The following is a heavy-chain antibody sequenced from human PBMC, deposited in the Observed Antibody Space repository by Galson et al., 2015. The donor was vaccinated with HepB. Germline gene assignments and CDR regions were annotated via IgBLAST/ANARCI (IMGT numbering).Heavy chain of an antibody. Sequence: SLRLSCAASGFTFDDYGMSWVRQAPGKGLEWVSGINWNGGSTGYADSVKGRFTISRDNAKNSLYLQMNSLRAEDTALYHCARDGGSGYFDYWGQGTLVTVSS. CDR1: GFTFDDYG. J-gene: IGHJ4*02. CDR2: INWNGGST. V-gene: IGHV3-20*01. CDR3: ARDGGSGYFDY. D-gene: IGHD3-3*01.